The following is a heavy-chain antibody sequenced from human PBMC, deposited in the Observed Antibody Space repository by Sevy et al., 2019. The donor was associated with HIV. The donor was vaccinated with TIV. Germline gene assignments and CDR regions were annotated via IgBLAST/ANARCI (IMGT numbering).Heavy chain of an antibody. CDR2: ISTSPGIM. CDR1: GFSVDTYS. D-gene: IGHD3-10*01. V-gene: IGHV3-48*02. CDR3: ARKLFAHASYANWLDP. Sequence: GGSLRLSCAASGFSVDTYSMSWVRQAPGKGLEWISYISTSPGIMYNAASVKGGFTISGENAKNSLYLQMNNLRDEDTAVYYCARKLFAHASYANWLDPWGQGTQVTVSS. J-gene: IGHJ5*02.